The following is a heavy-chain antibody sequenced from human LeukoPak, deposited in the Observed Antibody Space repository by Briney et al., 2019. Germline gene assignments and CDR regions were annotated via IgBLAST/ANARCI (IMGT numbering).Heavy chain of an antibody. V-gene: IGHV4-30-2*01. Sequence: SETLSLTCAVSGGSISSGGYSWSWIRQPPGKGLEWIGYIYHSGSTYYNPSLKSRVTISVDRSKNQFSLKLSSVTAADTAVYYCARARKECYYGSGSYRGAGDYYYYGMDVWGQGTTVTVSS. CDR2: IYHSGST. CDR1: GGSISSGGYS. J-gene: IGHJ6*02. D-gene: IGHD3-10*01. CDR3: ARARKECYYGSGSYRGAGDYYYYGMDV.